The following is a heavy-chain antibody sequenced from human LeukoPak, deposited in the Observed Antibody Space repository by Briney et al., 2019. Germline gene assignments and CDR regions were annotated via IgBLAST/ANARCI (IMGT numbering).Heavy chain of an antibody. J-gene: IGHJ4*03. CDR2: INHRGDT. CDR1: GVPFSNYY. V-gene: IGHV4-34*01. D-gene: IGHD1-1*01. CDR3: ARGPTISETGYFDY. Sequence: PSETLSLTCGVSGVPFSNYYWSWIRQSPGKGLEWIAEINHRGDTNYNPSVKSRVSISVDTSKNQFSLKVTSLTAADTAVYYCARGPTISETGYFDYWGQGTLVTVSS.